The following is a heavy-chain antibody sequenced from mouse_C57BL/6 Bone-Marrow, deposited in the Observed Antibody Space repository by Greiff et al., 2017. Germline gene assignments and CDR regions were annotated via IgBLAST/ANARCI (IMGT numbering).Heavy chain of an antibody. CDR2: INPGSGGT. Sequence: QVQLKESGAELVRPGTSVKVSCKASGYAFTNYLIEWVKQRPGQGLEWIGVINPGSGGTNYNEKFKGKATLTADKSSSTAYMQLSSLTSADSAVYFCAREDDGYYWFAYWGQGTLVTVSA. CDR1: GYAFTNYL. J-gene: IGHJ3*01. D-gene: IGHD2-3*01. CDR3: AREDDGYYWFAY. V-gene: IGHV1-54*01.